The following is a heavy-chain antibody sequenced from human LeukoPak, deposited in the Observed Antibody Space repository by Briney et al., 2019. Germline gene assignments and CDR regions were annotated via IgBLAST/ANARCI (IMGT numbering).Heavy chain of an antibody. CDR3: AKGPITMIVVVMTYFDY. Sequence: GGSLRLSCAASGFTFSSYGMHWVRQAPGKGLEWVAFIRYDGSNKYYADSVKGRFTISRDNSKNTLYLQMNSLRAEDTAVYHCAKGPITMIVVVMTYFDYWGQGTLVTVSS. CDR2: IRYDGSNK. D-gene: IGHD3-22*01. CDR1: GFTFSSYG. V-gene: IGHV3-30*02. J-gene: IGHJ4*02.